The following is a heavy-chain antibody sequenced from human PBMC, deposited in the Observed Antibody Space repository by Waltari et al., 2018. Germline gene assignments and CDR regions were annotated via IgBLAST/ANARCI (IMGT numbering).Heavy chain of an antibody. CDR1: GFRFTPAW. CDR3: TTLDAPWGG. CDR2: SKSKSDGATT. Sequence: EVQMVESGGGSMKPGDSLRLSCVASGFRFTPAWLTWVRQAPGKGLEWVGRSKSKSDGATTDFAAAVKGRFSISREDSQNMVFLQMNSLRTEDTAVYYCTTLDAPWGGWGHGTLVTVS. D-gene: IGHD7-27*01. V-gene: IGHV3-15*01. J-gene: IGHJ4*01.